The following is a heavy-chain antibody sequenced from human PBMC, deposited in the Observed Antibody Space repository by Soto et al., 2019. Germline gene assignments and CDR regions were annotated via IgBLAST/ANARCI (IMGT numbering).Heavy chain of an antibody. J-gene: IGHJ4*02. D-gene: IGHD2-2*01. CDR3: ARARLDTPALEY. CDR2: MSYDGSDK. CDR1: GFSFRSYA. Sequence: QVQLVESGGGVVQPGRFLRLSCAASGFSFRSYAMHWVRQAPGKGLEWVAVMSYDGSDKDYADTVKGRFTISRDNPKNTLYLQMSSLRAEDTAVYYCARARLDTPALEYWGQGTLVTVSS. V-gene: IGHV3-30-3*01.